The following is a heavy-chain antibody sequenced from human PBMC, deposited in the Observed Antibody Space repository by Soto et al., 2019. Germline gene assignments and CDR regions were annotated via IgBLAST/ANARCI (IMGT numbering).Heavy chain of an antibody. CDR1: GFTVSNNH. Sequence: VPLVESGGGLIQPGGSLRLSCAASGFTVSNNHMTWVRQAAGKGLELVSFVHGGGSTSYAVSVKGRFTISRDNSKNTLYLQMASLRAEDTAIYYCAGRLTTAASLDYWGRGTLVTVSS. CDR3: AGRLTTAASLDY. CDR2: VHGGGST. V-gene: IGHV3-53*01. D-gene: IGHD3-16*01. J-gene: IGHJ4*02.